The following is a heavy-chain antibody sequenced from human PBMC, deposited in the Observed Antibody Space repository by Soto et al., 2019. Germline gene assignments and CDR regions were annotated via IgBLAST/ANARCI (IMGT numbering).Heavy chain of an antibody. V-gene: IGHV3-72*01. CDR3: VRFRNWFFDY. CDR2: IRNKANDYST. CDR1: GFTFSDHY. D-gene: IGHD3-9*01. J-gene: IGHJ4*02. Sequence: EVQLVESGGGLVQPGGSLRLSCAGYGFTFSDHYMDWVRQAPGKGLEWVGRIRNKANDYSTEYAASVRDRFTISRDDSENSLYLQMNSLKTEDTAVYYCVRFRNWFFDYWGQGTLVTVSS.